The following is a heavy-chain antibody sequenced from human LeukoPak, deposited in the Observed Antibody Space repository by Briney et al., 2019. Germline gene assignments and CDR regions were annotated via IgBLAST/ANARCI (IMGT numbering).Heavy chain of an antibody. J-gene: IGHJ4*02. CDR3: TSYSGSYYRGPLDY. V-gene: IGHV3-49*04. CDR1: GFTFGDYA. D-gene: IGHD1-26*01. Sequence: PGGSLRLSCTASGFTFGDYAMSWVRQAPGKGLQWVGFIRSRAYGGTTEYAASVKGRFTISRDDSKRIAYLQMNSLKTEDTAVYYCTSYSGSYYRGPLDYWGQGTLVTVSS. CDR2: IRSRAYGGTT.